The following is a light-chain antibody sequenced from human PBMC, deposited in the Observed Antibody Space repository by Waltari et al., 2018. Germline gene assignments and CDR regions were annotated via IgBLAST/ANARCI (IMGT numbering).Light chain of an antibody. V-gene: IGLV2-23*02. J-gene: IGLJ2*01. CDR3: SSYTSDASHVL. CDR1: SDDIGSYDL. Sequence: QSALTQPASMSGSPGQSISISCTGTSDDIGSYDLVSWYQPPPDPAPTLIIFEVPKRPLEVFHRFAGSKAGNTCYLTIAGLLAEDEADYYCSSYTSDASHVLFGGGTKLTVL. CDR2: EVP.